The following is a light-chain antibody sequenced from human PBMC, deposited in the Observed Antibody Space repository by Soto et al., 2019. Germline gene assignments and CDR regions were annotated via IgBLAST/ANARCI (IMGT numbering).Light chain of an antibody. CDR1: SRDVGTYDY. J-gene: IGLJ3*02. CDR3: CSCAGSDTPWV. Sequence: QSALTQPRSVSGSPGQSVTISCTGTSRDVGTYDYVSWYQQHPGKAPKLMIYYVTQRPSGVPDRFSASKSGNTASLTISGLQADDEADYYCCSCAGSDTPWVFGGGTKVTVL. CDR2: YVT. V-gene: IGLV2-11*01.